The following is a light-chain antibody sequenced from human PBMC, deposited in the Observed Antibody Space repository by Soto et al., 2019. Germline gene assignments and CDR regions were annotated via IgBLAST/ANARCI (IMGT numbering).Light chain of an antibody. Sequence: DVQMTQSPSSLSAYVGDRVTITCRASQRISTYVNWYQQKPGKAPDLLIYGASSLQSWVPSRFSGSGSGTDFTLTISSLQPEDFASYYCQQTYTTPRTFGQGTKVEI. V-gene: IGKV1-39*01. J-gene: IGKJ1*01. CDR3: QQTYTTPRT. CDR1: QRISTY. CDR2: GAS.